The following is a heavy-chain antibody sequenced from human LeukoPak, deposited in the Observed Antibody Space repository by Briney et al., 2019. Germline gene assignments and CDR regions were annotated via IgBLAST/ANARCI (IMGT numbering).Heavy chain of an antibody. CDR1: GGSFSGYY. CDR3: ARDWGVKVGRIYDSSTDAFDI. V-gene: IGHV3-21*01. D-gene: IGHD3-22*01. Sequence: ETLSLTCAVYGGSFSGYYWSWIRQPPGKGLEWVSSISSSSSYIYYADSVKGRFTISRDNAKNSLYLQMNSLRAEDTAVYYCARDWGVKVGRIYDSSTDAFDIWGQGTMVTVSS. J-gene: IGHJ3*02. CDR2: ISSSSSYI.